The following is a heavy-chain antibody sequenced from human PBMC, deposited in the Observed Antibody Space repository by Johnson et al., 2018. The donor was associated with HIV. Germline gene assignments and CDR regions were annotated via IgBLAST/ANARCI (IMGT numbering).Heavy chain of an antibody. J-gene: IGHJ3*02. V-gene: IGHV3-33*01. Sequence: QVQLVESGGGLVEPGRSLRLSCTASGFTFSSYGMHWVRQAPGKGLEWVAVIWYDGSNKYYGDSVKGRFTISRDNSKNTVYLQMNSLRAEDTAVYYCARLPSGYSRDAFNIWGQGTMVTVSS. CDR1: GFTFSSYG. CDR2: IWYDGSNK. D-gene: IGHD5-18*01. CDR3: ARLPSGYSRDAFNI.